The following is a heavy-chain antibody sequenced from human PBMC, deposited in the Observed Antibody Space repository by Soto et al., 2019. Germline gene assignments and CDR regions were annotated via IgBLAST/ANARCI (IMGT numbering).Heavy chain of an antibody. V-gene: IGHV3-7*03. J-gene: IGHJ6*02. D-gene: IGHD3-3*01. CDR1: GFTFRSYW. CDR3: AGGSTYNFWSGYIYYGMDV. Sequence: GGSLRLSCAASGFTFRSYWVNWVRQAPGKGLQWVANINQDGSEKYYVDSVKGRFTISRDNAKNSLYPQMNSLRAEDTAVYYCAGGSTYNFWSGYIYYGMDVWGQGTTVTVS. CDR2: INQDGSEK.